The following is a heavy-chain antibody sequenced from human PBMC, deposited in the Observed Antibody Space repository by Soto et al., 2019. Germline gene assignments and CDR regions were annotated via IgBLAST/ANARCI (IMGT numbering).Heavy chain of an antibody. V-gene: IGHV4-59*01. Sequence: SETLSLTCTVSGDSIRSYYWSWIRQPPGKGLEWIGYIYYSGYTSYNPSLKSRVTISVDTSKNQFSLKLNSVTAADTAVYYCARCFCGNYPSRTEEQYYFDSWGQGTLVTVSS. CDR2: IYYSGYT. CDR3: ARCFCGNYPSRTEEQYYFDS. D-gene: IGHD1-26*01. CDR1: GDSIRSYY. J-gene: IGHJ4*02.